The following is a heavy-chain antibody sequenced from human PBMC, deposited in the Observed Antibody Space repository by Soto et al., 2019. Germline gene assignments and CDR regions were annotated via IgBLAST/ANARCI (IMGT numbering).Heavy chain of an antibody. CDR2: IKSKIDDETT. V-gene: IGHV3-15*07. CDR1: DFTFTNAW. Sequence: GGSLRLSCAASDFTFTNAWMNWVRQAPGKGLEWVGRIKSKIDDETTDYAAPVKGRFTISRDDSKNTLFLQMNSLKTEDTGIYYCTMFDWSPAVRGPWGQGTLVTVSS. D-gene: IGHD3-9*01. J-gene: IGHJ5*02. CDR3: TMFDWSPAVRGP.